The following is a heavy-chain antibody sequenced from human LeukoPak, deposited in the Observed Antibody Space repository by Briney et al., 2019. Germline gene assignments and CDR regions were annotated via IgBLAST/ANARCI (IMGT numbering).Heavy chain of an antibody. V-gene: IGHV3-74*01. J-gene: IGHJ4*02. D-gene: IGHD2-15*01. CDR1: GFTFDDYA. CDR2: INTDGSST. Sequence: GRSLRLSCAASGFTFDDYAMHWVRQVPGKGLVWVSRINTDGSSTNYADSVKGRFTISRGNAKNTVYLQMNSLRAEDTAVYYCARDLLSPGGYWGQGTLVTVSS. CDR3: ARDLLSPGGY.